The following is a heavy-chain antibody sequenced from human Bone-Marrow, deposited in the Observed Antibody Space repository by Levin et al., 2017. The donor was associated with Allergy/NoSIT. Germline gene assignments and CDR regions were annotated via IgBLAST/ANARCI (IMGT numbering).Heavy chain of an antibody. D-gene: IGHD3-22*01. CDR2: ITWNSDNM. J-gene: IGHJ4*02. V-gene: IGHV3-9*02. Sequence: SLKISCAGSGFTSDDYALHWVRQAPGKGLEYVSGITWNSDNMVYADSVKGRFTISRDNAKNSLYLQMNSLRAEDTALYYCVKDGYYDGSGPEISWGQGTLVTVSS. CDR3: VKDGYYDGSGPEIS. CDR1: GFTSDDYA.